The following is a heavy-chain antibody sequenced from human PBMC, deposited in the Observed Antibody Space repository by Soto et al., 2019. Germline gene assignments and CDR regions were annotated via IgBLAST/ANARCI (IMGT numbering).Heavy chain of an antibody. Sequence: QVQLVQSGAEVKKPGASVKVSCKASGYSFTRYYINWVRQAPGQGLEWMGWISAYNGNTHYEEKLQDRVTLTTDTPKSTAYMKLRSLRSDDTVVYFCSRGGQWDLLSDYWGQGTLVTLSS. CDR3: SRGGQWDLLSDY. V-gene: IGHV1-18*01. CDR1: GYSFTRYY. D-gene: IGHD1-26*01. J-gene: IGHJ4*02. CDR2: ISAYNGNT.